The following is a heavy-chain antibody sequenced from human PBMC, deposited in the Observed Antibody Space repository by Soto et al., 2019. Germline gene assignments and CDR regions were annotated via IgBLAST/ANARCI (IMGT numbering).Heavy chain of an antibody. CDR2: IIPIFGTA. J-gene: IGHJ4*02. Sequence: GASVKVSCKASGGTFSSYAISWVRQAPGQGLEWMGGIIPIFGTANYAQKFQGRVTITADESTRTAYMELSSLRSEDTAVYYCARSRGYSGYGHTYWGQGTLVTVSS. V-gene: IGHV1-69*13. D-gene: IGHD5-12*01. CDR3: ARSRGYSGYGHTY. CDR1: GGTFSSYA.